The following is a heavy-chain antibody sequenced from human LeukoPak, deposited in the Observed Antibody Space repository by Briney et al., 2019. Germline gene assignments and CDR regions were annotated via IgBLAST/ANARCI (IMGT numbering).Heavy chain of an antibody. Sequence: GRSLRLSCAASGFTFSSYGMHWVRRAPGKGLEWVAVIWYDGSNKYYADSVKGRFTISRDNSKNTLYLQMNSLRAEDTAVYYCARGHSGSYYYFDYWGQGTLVTVSS. CDR3: ARGHSGSYYYFDY. V-gene: IGHV3-33*01. D-gene: IGHD1-26*01. CDR2: IWYDGSNK. CDR1: GFTFSSYG. J-gene: IGHJ4*02.